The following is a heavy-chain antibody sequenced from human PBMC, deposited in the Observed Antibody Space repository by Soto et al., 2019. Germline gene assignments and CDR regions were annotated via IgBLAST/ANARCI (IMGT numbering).Heavy chain of an antibody. CDR1: GFTFSSYA. CDR3: ATTSIYYYYGMDV. CDR2: ISGSGGST. V-gene: IGHV3-23*01. D-gene: IGHD2-2*01. J-gene: IGHJ6*02. Sequence: PGGSLRLSCAASGFTFSSYAMSWVRQAPGKGLEWVSAISGSGGSTYYADSVKGRFTISRDNSKNTLYLQMNSLRAEDTAVYYCATTSIYYYYGMDVWGQGTTVTVSS.